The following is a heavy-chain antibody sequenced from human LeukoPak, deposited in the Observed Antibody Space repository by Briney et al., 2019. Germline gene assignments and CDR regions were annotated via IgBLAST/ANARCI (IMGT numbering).Heavy chain of an antibody. D-gene: IGHD4-17*01. CDR1: GGSISSYY. J-gene: IGHJ4*02. CDR2: IYYSGST. V-gene: IGHV4-59*01. CDR3: ARGADYGDKFDY. Sequence: SETLSLTCAVYGGSISSYYWSWIRQPPGKGLEWIGYIYYSGSTNYNPSLKSRVTISVDTSKNQFSLKLSSVTAADTAVYYCARGADYGDKFDYWGQGTLVTVSS.